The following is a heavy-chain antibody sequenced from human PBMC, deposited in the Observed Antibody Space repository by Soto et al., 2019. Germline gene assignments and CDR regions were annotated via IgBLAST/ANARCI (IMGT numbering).Heavy chain of an antibody. Sequence: QLQLQESGPGLVKPSETLSLTCTVSGGSISSSSYYWGWIRQPPGKGLEWIGSIYYSGSTYYNPSLKSRVTISVDTSKNQFSLKLSSVTAADTAVYYCARHPAELYYFDYWGQGTLVTVSS. CDR2: IYYSGST. CDR1: GGSISSSSYY. CDR3: ARHPAELYYFDY. J-gene: IGHJ4*02. V-gene: IGHV4-39*01. D-gene: IGHD1-7*01.